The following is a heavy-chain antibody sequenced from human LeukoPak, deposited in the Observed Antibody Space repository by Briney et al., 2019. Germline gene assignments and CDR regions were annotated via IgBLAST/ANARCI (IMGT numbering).Heavy chain of an antibody. CDR3: ARGYSYGYYYYYCMDV. Sequence: SETLSLTCAVYGGSFSGYYWSWIRQPPGKGLEWIGEINHSGSTNYNPSLKSRVTISVDTSKNQFSLKLSSVTAADTAVYYCARGYSYGYYYYYCMDVWGKGTTVTVSS. J-gene: IGHJ6*03. CDR1: GGSFSGYY. D-gene: IGHD5-18*01. CDR2: INHSGST. V-gene: IGHV4-34*01.